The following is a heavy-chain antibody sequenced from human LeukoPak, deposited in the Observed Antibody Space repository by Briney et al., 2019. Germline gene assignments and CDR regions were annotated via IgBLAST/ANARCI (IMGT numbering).Heavy chain of an antibody. CDR1: GGSISSYY. Sequence: SETLSLTCTVSGGSISSYYWSWIRQPPGKGLEWIGYMYYGGSTNYNPSLKSRVTISVDTSKKQFSLRLSSVTAADTAVYYCARSNPYDSSGYLNWFDPWGQGTLVTVSS. CDR3: ARSNPYDSSGYLNWFDP. CDR2: MYYGGST. J-gene: IGHJ5*02. D-gene: IGHD3-22*01. V-gene: IGHV4-59*01.